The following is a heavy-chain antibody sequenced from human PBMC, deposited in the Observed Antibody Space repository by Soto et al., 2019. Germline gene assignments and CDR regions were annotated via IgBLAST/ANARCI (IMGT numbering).Heavy chain of an antibody. V-gene: IGHV1-46*01. D-gene: IGHD1-26*01. CDR1: GYTFTSYY. CDR3: ARVEEGGATLIY. Sequence: QVQLVQSGAEVKKPGASVKVSCKASGYTFTSYYMHWVRQAPGQGLEWMGIINPSGGSTSYAQKFQGRVTMTRDTYTSTVYMELSSLRSEDTAVYYCARVEEGGATLIYWGQGTLVTVSS. J-gene: IGHJ4*02. CDR2: INPSGGST.